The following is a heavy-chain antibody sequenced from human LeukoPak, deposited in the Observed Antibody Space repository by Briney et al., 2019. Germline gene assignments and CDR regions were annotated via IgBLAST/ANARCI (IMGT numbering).Heavy chain of an antibody. CDR3: ARDCTNGVCSTFDY. CDR2: ISAYNGNR. Sequence: SVKVSCKASGYTFTNYGISWVRQAPGQGLEWMGWISAYNGNRNYAQELQGRVTMTTDTSTSTAYMELRSLRSDDTAVYYCARDCTNGVCSTFDYWGQGTLVTVSS. CDR1: GYTFTNYG. V-gene: IGHV1-18*01. J-gene: IGHJ4*02. D-gene: IGHD2-8*01.